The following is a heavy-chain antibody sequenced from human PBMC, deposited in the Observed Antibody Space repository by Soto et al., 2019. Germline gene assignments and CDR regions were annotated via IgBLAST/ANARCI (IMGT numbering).Heavy chain of an antibody. CDR3: AKDGRNGYNLFY. J-gene: IGHJ4*02. CDR2: IYHSGST. CDR1: GDSISSGGW. D-gene: IGHD5-12*01. Sequence: QVQLQESGPGVVKPSGTLSLTCAVSGDSISSGGWWSWVRQPPGKGLEWIGEIYHSGSTNYNPSLKSRVTILVDMSKNHFSLNLNSVNVADTVIYYCAKDGRNGYNLFYWGQGTRVTVSS. V-gene: IGHV4-4*02.